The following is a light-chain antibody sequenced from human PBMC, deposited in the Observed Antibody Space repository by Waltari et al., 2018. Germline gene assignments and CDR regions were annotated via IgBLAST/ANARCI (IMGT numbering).Light chain of an antibody. J-gene: IGKJ2*01. CDR3: QQYNNWRT. CDR2: GAS. Sequence: EIVMTQSPATLSVSPGERAHLPCRASQSVSSNLAWYQQKPGQAPRLLMYGASTRATGIPARFSGSGSGTEFTLTISSLQSEDFAVYYCQQYNNWRTFGQGTKLEIK. V-gene: IGKV3-15*01. CDR1: QSVSSN.